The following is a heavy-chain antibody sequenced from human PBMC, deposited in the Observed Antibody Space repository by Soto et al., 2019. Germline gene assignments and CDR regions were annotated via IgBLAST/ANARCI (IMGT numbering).Heavy chain of an antibody. D-gene: IGHD6-19*01. CDR1: GYTFTCYG. Sequence: QVQLVQSGAEVKKPGASVKVSCKASGYTFTCYGISWVRQAPGQGLEWMGWISAYNGNTNYAQKLQGRVTMTTDTSTSTAYMELRILRSDDTAVYYCARDSLGYSSGWYKSHTWLDPWGQGTLVTVSS. CDR2: ISAYNGNT. V-gene: IGHV1-18*01. J-gene: IGHJ5*02. CDR3: ARDSLGYSSGWYKSHTWLDP.